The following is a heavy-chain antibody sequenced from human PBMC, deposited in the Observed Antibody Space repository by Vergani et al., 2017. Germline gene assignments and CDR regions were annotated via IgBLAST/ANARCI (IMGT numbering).Heavy chain of an antibody. CDR1: GGSISSGDYY. D-gene: IGHD6-19*01. CDR3: AREVVYSSGWYKEYNWFDP. Sequence: QVQLQESGPGLVKPSQTLSLTCTVSGGSISSGDYYWSWIRQPPGKGLEWIGYIYYSGSTYYNPSLKSRLTISVDTSKNQFSLKLSSVTAADTAVYYCAREVVYSSGWYKEYNWFDPWGQGTLVTVSS. J-gene: IGHJ5*02. V-gene: IGHV4-30-4*08. CDR2: IYYSGST.